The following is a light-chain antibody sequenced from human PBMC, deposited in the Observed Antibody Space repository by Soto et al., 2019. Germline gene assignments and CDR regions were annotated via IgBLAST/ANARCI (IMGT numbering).Light chain of an antibody. Sequence: QSVLTQPASVSGSPGQSITISCTGTSSDVGGYNYVSWYQQHPGKAPKLMIYEVNNRPSGVSNRFSGSKSGNTASLTISGLQAEDEADYYCSSYRSSSTWVFGGGTKVTVL. V-gene: IGLV2-14*01. CDR2: EVN. CDR1: SSDVGGYNY. CDR3: SSYRSSSTWV. J-gene: IGLJ3*02.